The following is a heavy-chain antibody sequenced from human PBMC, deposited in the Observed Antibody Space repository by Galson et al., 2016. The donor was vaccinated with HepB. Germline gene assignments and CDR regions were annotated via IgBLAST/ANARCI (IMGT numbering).Heavy chain of an antibody. CDR1: GFTFSSYG. Sequence: SLRLSCAASGFTFSSYGIHWVRQAPGKGLEWVAVISYDGNNKYYADSVKGRFTISRDNSKNTLYLQMSSLRAEDTAVYYCAKEQYTSRWYAEYYFDYWGQGTLVTVSS. J-gene: IGHJ4*02. D-gene: IGHD6-13*01. CDR2: ISYDGNNK. V-gene: IGHV3-30*18. CDR3: AKEQYTSRWYAEYYFDY.